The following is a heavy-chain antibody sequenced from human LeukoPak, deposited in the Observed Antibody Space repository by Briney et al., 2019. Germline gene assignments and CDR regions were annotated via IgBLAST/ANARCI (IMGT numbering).Heavy chain of an antibody. D-gene: IGHD4-11*01. J-gene: IGHJ4*02. CDR2: IWSDGTNR. V-gene: IGHV3-33*06. CDR1: GFTFSHYG. CDR3: AKDAQRGFDYSNSLEY. Sequence: GRSLRLSCAEPGFTFSHYGMHWVRQAPGKGLEWVAVIWSDGTNRYYADSVKGRFTISRDDSGNTVYLQMNSLRPEDTGVYYCAKDAQRGFDYSNSLEYWGQGTPVTVST.